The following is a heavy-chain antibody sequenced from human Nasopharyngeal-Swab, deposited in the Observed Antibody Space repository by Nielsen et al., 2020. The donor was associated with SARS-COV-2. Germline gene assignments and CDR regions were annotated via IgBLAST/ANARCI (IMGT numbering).Heavy chain of an antibody. CDR3: ARCGGDCLKTPTLYYFDY. J-gene: IGHJ4*02. V-gene: IGHV4-59*01. D-gene: IGHD2-21*02. CDR2: IYYSGST. Sequence: WIRQPPGQGLEWIGYIYYSGSTNYNPFLKSRVTISVDTSKNQFSLKLSSVTAADTAVYYCARCGGDCLKTPTLYYFDYWGQGTLVTVSS.